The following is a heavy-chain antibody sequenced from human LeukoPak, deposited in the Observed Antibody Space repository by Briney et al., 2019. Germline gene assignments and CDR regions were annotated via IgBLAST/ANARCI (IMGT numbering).Heavy chain of an antibody. J-gene: IGHJ4*02. Sequence: VGALRLSCATSGFPFSSSGMSAVRQAPGKGLEWGSPICGGGDSAFYAESVKGRVTISRENSKSTLYLHKNSVRDDDTRLYIIAKSHCGRFSCSRDGFWGQGTLVSVCS. CDR2: ICGGGDSA. D-gene: IGHD5-24*01. CDR1: GFPFSSSG. CDR3: AKSHCGRFSCSRDGF. V-gene: IGHV3-23*01.